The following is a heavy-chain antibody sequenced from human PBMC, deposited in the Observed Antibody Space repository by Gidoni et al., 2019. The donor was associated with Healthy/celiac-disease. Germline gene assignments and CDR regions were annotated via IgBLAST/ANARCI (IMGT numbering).Heavy chain of an antibody. CDR1: GFTFSCYA. J-gene: IGHJ4*02. D-gene: IGHD2-21*01. Sequence: QVQLVESGGGVVQPGRSLRLSCAASGFTFSCYAMNWVRQAAGKGLEWVAVISYDGSNKYYADSVKGRFTISRDNSKNTLYLQMNSLRAEDTAVYYCARASLIVVVIAQLDYWGQGTLVTVSS. V-gene: IGHV3-30-3*01. CDR2: ISYDGSNK. CDR3: ARASLIVVVIAQLDY.